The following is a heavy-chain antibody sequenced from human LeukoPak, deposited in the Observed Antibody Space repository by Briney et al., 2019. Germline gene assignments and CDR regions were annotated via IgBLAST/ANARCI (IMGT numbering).Heavy chain of an antibody. CDR1: GGSINNPNW. Sequence: NPSETLSLTCGVPGGSINNPNWWGWVRQPPGKGLEWIGEIYHSGRTNYNPSLKSRVTITVDKSKNQFSLELTSVTAADTAVYYCALCLSYIRAFDVWGQGTVVTVSS. CDR2: IYHSGRT. D-gene: IGHD3-10*02. CDR3: ALCLSYIRAFDV. J-gene: IGHJ3*01. V-gene: IGHV4-4*02.